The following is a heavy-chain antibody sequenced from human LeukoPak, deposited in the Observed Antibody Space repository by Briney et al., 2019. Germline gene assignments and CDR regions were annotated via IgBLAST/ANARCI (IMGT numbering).Heavy chain of an antibody. Sequence: SVKVSCKASGGTFSSYAISWVRQAPGQGLEWMGGIIPIFGTANYAQKFQGRVTITADKSTSTAYMELNSLRAEDTAVYYCAKEAPITFGGVIVCEAFDIWGQGTMVTVSS. CDR3: AKEAPITFGGVIVCEAFDI. CDR1: GGTFSSYA. J-gene: IGHJ3*02. V-gene: IGHV1-69*06. CDR2: IIPIFGTA. D-gene: IGHD3-16*02.